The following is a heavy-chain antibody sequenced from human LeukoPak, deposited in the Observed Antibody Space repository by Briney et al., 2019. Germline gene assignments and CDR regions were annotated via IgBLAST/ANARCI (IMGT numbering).Heavy chain of an antibody. D-gene: IGHD3-22*01. CDR3: ARDGPAYYYDSSGYPPDY. CDR1: GYTFTSYG. V-gene: IGHV1-18*01. J-gene: IGHJ4*02. CDR2: ISAYNGNT. Sequence: ASVKVSCKASGYTFTSYGISWVRQAPGQGLEWMGWISAYNGNTNYAQKLQGRVTMTTDTSTSTAYMELRSLRSDDTAVYYCARDGPAYYYDSSGYPPDYRGQGTLVTVSS.